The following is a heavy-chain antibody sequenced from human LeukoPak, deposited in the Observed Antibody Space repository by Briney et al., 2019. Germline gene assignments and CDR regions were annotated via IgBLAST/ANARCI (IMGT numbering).Heavy chain of an antibody. V-gene: IGHV3-21*01. J-gene: IGHJ6*02. Sequence: PGGSLRLSCAASGFVFSTFGMNWVRQAPGKGLQWVAHITSDSGYIYYADSVKGRSTISRDNAKNSLYLQMTSLRAEDAAVYYCARGGFWRNVWGQGTTVTVSS. D-gene: IGHD3-3*01. CDR1: GFVFSTFG. CDR3: ARGGFWRNV. CDR2: ITSDSGYI.